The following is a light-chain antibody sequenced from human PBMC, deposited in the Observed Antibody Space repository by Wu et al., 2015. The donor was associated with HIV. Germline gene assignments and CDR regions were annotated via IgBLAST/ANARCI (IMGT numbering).Light chain of an antibody. J-gene: IGKJ4*01. Sequence: EIVLTQSPATLSLSPGDRATLSCRASQSITNYLAWYQQKPGQAPRLLIYGASSRATGIPDRFSGSGSGTDFTLTISRLEPEDFAVYYCQQYGSSPLTFGGGTKGGDQT. V-gene: IGKV3-20*01. CDR1: QSITNY. CDR3: QQYGSSPLT. CDR2: GAS.